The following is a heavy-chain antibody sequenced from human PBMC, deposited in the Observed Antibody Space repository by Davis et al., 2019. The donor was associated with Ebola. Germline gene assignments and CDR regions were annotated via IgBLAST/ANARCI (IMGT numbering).Heavy chain of an antibody. CDR3: AKVMTGQLPDDAFNV. CDR1: GFTFSRYA. D-gene: IGHD2-2*01. Sequence: GESLKISCAASGFTFSRYAMSWVRQAPGKGLEWVSGLSGKGYSTYYADSVKGRFTISKDNSKNTLYLQMNSLRAEDTAVYYCAKVMTGQLPDDAFNVWGQGTMVVVSS. J-gene: IGHJ3*01. CDR2: LSGKGYST. V-gene: IGHV3-23*01.